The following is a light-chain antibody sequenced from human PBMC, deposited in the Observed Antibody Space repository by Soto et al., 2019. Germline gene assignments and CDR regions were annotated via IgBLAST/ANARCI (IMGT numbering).Light chain of an antibody. V-gene: IGLV1-44*01. CDR3: AAWNDSLNGVV. Sequence: QSVLTQPPSASGTPGQRVTISCSGSTSNIGSKTVSWYQQLPGSAPRVLIYTTNQRPSGVPDRFSGSKSGTSASLAISGLQPEDEADYYCAAWNDSLNGVVFGGGTKLTVL. CDR2: TTN. J-gene: IGLJ3*02. CDR1: TSNIGSKT.